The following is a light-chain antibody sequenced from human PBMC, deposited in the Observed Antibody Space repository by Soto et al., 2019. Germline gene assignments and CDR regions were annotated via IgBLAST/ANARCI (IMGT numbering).Light chain of an antibody. Sequence: PGERATLSCRASQSISSSYLAWYQQKPGQAPRLLIYGASSRATGIPDRFSGSGSGTDFTLTISRLEPEDFAVYYCQQYGSSPQITFGPGTKWISN. J-gene: IGKJ3*01. CDR2: GAS. V-gene: IGKV3-20*01. CDR3: QQYGSSPQIT. CDR1: QSISSSY.